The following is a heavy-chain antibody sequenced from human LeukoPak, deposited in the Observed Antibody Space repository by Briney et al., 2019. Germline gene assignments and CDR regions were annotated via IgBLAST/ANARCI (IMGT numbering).Heavy chain of an antibody. CDR2: IKSKTDGGKT. D-gene: IGHD3-10*01. J-gene: IGHJ4*02. CDR1: GFPFSNAW. Sequence: GGSLRLSCAASGFPFSNAWMSWVRQAPGKGLEWVGRIKSKTDGGKTDYAAPVQGRFSISRDDSENTLYLQMNGLNTEDTAVYYCSAVSPYYGSGTTSPDSWGQGTLVVVSS. CDR3: SAVSPYYGSGTTSPDS. V-gene: IGHV3-15*01.